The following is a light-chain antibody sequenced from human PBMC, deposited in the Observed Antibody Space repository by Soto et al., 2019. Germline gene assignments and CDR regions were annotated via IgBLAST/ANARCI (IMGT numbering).Light chain of an antibody. CDR2: GAS. J-gene: IGKJ2*01. Sequence: EIVLTQSPGTLSLSPGERATLSCRASQSVSSIYLAWYQQKPGQPPRLLIYGASSRATGIPDRFSGSGSGTYFTLTISRLEREDFAVYYCQQYDRSSYTFGQETKLEIK. CDR1: QSVSSIY. V-gene: IGKV3-20*01. CDR3: QQYDRSSYT.